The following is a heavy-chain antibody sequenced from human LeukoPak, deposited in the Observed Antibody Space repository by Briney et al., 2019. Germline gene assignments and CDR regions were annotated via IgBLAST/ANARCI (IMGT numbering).Heavy chain of an antibody. J-gene: IGHJ4*02. CDR2: IHHSARH. D-gene: IGHD2/OR15-2a*01. CDR3: ARYIGILGKWGFDY. Sequence: PSETLSLTCAVYGPSITRNWWSWVRQSPGKGLEWIGEIHHSARHNYNTSIKSRVTLLLDKSQNHFSLKVTSETAADTAVYYCARYIGILGKWGFDYWGQETLVTVSS. CDR1: GPSITRNW. V-gene: IGHV4-4*02.